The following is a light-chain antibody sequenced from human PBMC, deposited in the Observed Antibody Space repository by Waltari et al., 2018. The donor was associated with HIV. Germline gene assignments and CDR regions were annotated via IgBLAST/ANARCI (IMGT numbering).Light chain of an antibody. CDR2: GAS. Sequence: IVLTQSRGTVSLSRGARATLSCRASQRVDSTYLAWYQQKPGQAPRLLIYGASSRATGLPDRFTGSGSGTDFTLSIRRVDPEDFALYYCQQYNSSPFPFGRGTRLEIK. CDR3: QQYNSSPFP. CDR1: QRVDSTY. V-gene: IGKV3-20*01. J-gene: IGKJ2*01.